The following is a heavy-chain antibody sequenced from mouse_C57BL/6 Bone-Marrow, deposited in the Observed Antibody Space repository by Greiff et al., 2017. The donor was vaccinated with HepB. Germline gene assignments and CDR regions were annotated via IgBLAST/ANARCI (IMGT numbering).Heavy chain of an antibody. V-gene: IGHV6-3*01. J-gene: IGHJ4*01. D-gene: IGHD3-3*01. CDR3: AGRWDRDYAMDA. Sequence: EVQGVESGGGLVQPGGSMKLSCVASGFTFSNYWMNWVRQSPEKGLEWVAQIRLKSDNYATHYAESVKGRFTISRDDSKSSVYLQMNNLRAEDTGVYYCAGRWDRDYAMDAWGQGTSVTVSS. CDR1: GFTFSNYW. CDR2: IRLKSDNYAT.